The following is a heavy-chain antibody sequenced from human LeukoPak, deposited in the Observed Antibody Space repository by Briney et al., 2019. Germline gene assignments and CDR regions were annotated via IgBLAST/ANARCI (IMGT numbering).Heavy chain of an antibody. CDR2: IKKDGSEK. CDR1: GFTFSSHR. V-gene: IGHV3-7*01. J-gene: IGHJ4*02. D-gene: IGHD5-18*01. Sequence: GGSLRLSCAASGFTFSSHRMSWVRQAPGKGLEGVANIKKDGSEKYYVDSVKGRFTISRVNAKTSLYLQMNSLRAEDTAVYYCARDLSGVTGYTYGRGIDYWGQGTLVTVSS. CDR3: ARDLSGVTGYTYGRGIDY.